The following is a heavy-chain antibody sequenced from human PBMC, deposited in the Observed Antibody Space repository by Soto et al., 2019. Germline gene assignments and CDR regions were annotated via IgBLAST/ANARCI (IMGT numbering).Heavy chain of an antibody. D-gene: IGHD3-16*02. V-gene: IGHV4-34*01. CDR2: INHSGST. Sequence: PSETLSLTCAVYGGSFSGYYWSWIRQPPGKGLEWIGGINHSGSTNYNPSLNIRVTISVDTSKNQFSLKLTSVTAADTAVYYCARDRGKRELSQPHDFWGQGTLVTVSS. J-gene: IGHJ4*02. CDR1: GGSFSGYY. CDR3: ARDRGKRELSQPHDF.